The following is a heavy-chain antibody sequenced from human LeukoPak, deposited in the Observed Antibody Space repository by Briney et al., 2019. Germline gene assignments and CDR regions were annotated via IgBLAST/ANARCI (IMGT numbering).Heavy chain of an antibody. Sequence: SETLSLTCTVSGGSISSSSYYWGWIRQPPGKGLEGFGYIYYSGSTNYNPSLKSRVTISVDTSKNQFSLKLSSVTAADTAVYYCARAGGSSSWYGPIDYWGQGTLVTVSS. CDR1: GGSISSSSYY. CDR3: ARAGGSSSWYGPIDY. J-gene: IGHJ4*02. CDR2: IYYSGST. V-gene: IGHV4-61*05. D-gene: IGHD6-13*01.